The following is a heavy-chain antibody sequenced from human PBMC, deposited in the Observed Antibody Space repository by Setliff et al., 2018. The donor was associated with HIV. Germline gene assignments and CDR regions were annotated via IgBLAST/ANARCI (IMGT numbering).Heavy chain of an antibody. J-gene: IGHJ4*02. V-gene: IGHV4-61*10. CDR3: AKTNIPMPRSGTRLES. CDR2: IFHDGTV. D-gene: IGHD2-2*02. Sequence: SETLSLTCTVSGGSISSGSYYWNWIRQPAGKGLEWIGQIFHDGTVTYKPSLESRVTILMDILKNQISLNVTSVTAADTATYYCAKTNIPMPRSGTRLESWGPGRLVTVSS. CDR1: GGSISSGSYY.